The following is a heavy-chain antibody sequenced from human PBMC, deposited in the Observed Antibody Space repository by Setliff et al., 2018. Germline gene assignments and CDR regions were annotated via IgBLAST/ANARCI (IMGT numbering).Heavy chain of an antibody. CDR3: ARTGTYRYFDY. D-gene: IGHD1-26*01. J-gene: IGHJ4*02. CDR2: IHYGGTT. V-gene: IGHV4-39*01. Sequence: SETLSLTCNVSGASINTGTYYWAWIRQPPGKGLEWIGRIHYGGTTYYNASLKSRVTISVDTFKNQFSLRLNSVTAADTAVYYCARTGTYRYFDYWSQGTLVTVSS. CDR1: GASINTGTYY.